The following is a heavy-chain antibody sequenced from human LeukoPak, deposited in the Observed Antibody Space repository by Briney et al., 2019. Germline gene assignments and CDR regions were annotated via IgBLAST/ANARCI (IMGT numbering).Heavy chain of an antibody. CDR3: VKPSLSSGWYSYFDY. V-gene: IGHV3-23*01. Sequence: GGSLRLSCAASGFSFPTFAMSWVRQTPGKGLEWVSLISSSGDSTNYADFLKGRFTSSRDNSKNTVYLQMDRLTPEDSAVYHCVKPSLSSGWYSYFDYWGQGTLVTVSS. CDR2: ISSSGDST. J-gene: IGHJ4*02. D-gene: IGHD6-13*01. CDR1: GFSFPTFA.